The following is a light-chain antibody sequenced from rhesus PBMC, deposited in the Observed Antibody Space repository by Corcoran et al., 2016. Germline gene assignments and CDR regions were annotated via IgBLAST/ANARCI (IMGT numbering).Light chain of an antibody. CDR1: QAISIW. J-gene: IGKJ1*01. CDR2: KAS. CDR3: PQHDSAPRA. V-gene: IGKV1-21*01. Sequence: DIQMTQSPSSLSASVGDRVTITCRASQAISIWLAWYQQKPGKAPKLLSYKASALESGVPSRFSGSGSGTEFPLTIGNLQPETFATFYSPQHDSAPRAFVKGTKVEI.